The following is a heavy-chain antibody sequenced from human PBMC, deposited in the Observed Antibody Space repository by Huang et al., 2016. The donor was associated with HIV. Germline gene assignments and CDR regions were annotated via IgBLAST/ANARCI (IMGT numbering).Heavy chain of an antibody. D-gene: IGHD2-8*01. Sequence: QVRLVESGGGVVQPGGSLTLSCEASGFTFSTCGMHWVRQSSGKGLEWVAHIVFDGNKKVYEESLKGRFTIFRENSKNTVYLEMNSLTGEDTAMYFCAKGGAGYHNGPEYWGQGTQVIVS. CDR1: GFTFSTCG. CDR2: IVFDGNKK. V-gene: IGHV3-30*02. J-gene: IGHJ4*02. CDR3: AKGGAGYHNGPEY.